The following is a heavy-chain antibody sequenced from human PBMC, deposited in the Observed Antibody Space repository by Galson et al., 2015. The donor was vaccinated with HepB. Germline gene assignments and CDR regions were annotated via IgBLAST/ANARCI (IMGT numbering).Heavy chain of an antibody. Sequence: SVKVSCKASGGTLSSYAISWVRQAPGQGLEWMGGIIPIFSTANYAQKFQGRVTITADESTSTAYMELSSLRSEDTAVYYCAREGEGGVVIPYFDYWGQGTLVTVSS. V-gene: IGHV1-69*13. J-gene: IGHJ4*02. CDR2: IIPIFSTA. CDR3: AREGEGGVVIPYFDY. D-gene: IGHD3-3*01. CDR1: GGTLSSYA.